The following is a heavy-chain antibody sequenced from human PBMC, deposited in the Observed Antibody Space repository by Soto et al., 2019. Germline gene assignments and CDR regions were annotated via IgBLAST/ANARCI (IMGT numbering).Heavy chain of an antibody. Sequence: SVKVSCKASGGTFSSYAISWARQAPGQGLEWMGGIIPIFGTANYAQKFQGRVTITADESTSTAYMELSSLRSEDTAVYYCARDRGYSGDDHYYYFDMDVWGQGTTVTVSS. CDR2: IIPIFGTA. CDR1: GGTFSSYA. J-gene: IGHJ6*02. V-gene: IGHV1-69*13. CDR3: ARDRGYSGDDHYYYFDMDV. D-gene: IGHD5-12*01.